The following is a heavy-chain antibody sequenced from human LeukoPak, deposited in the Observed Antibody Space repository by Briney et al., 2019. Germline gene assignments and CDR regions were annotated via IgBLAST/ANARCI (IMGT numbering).Heavy chain of an antibody. D-gene: IGHD6-13*01. Sequence: GGSLRLSCAASGFSFDDYVMHWVRQAPGKGLEWVSLISWDGGSTYYADSVKGRFTISRDNSKNSLYLQMNSLRAEDTALYYCAKDIRGSTSWYGLDYWGQGTLVTVSS. CDR1: GFSFDDYV. V-gene: IGHV3-43D*03. CDR2: ISWDGGST. J-gene: IGHJ4*02. CDR3: AKDIRGSTSWYGLDY.